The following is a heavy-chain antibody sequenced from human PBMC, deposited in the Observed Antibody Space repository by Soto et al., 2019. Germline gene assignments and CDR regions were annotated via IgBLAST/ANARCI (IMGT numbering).Heavy chain of an antibody. CDR3: ARSRLYDFWSGYYYYGMDV. J-gene: IGHJ6*02. CDR1: GGSVSSDGYY. CDR2: IFYSGST. V-gene: IGHV4-61*08. D-gene: IGHD3-3*01. Sequence: SETLSLTCTVSGGSVSSDGYYWTWIRQPPGKGLEWIGYIFYSGSTNYNPSLKSRVTISVDTSKNQFSLKLSSVTAADTAVYYCARSRLYDFWSGYYYYGMDVWGQGTTVTVSS.